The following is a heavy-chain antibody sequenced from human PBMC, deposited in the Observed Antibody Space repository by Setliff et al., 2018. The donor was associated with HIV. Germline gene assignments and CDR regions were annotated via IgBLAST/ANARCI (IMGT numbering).Heavy chain of an antibody. J-gene: IGHJ4*02. CDR1: GFTFTDYT. CDR3: ARGGDYDSSGYYVT. V-gene: IGHV3-21*04. CDR2: ISSSSSYT. Sequence: LRLSCAASGFTFTDYTMNWVRQAPGKGLEWVSYISSSSSYTHYADSVKGRFTISRDNVKNSLYLQMNSLRAEDTAVYFCARGGDYDSSGYYVTWGQGSLVTVSS. D-gene: IGHD3-22*01.